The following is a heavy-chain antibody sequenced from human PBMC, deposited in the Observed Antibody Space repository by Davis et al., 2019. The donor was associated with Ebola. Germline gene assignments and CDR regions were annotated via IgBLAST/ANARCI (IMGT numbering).Heavy chain of an antibody. V-gene: IGHV1-3*01. D-gene: IGHD2-2*01. CDR1: GYTFTSYA. J-gene: IGHJ6*02. CDR2: INAGNGNT. Sequence: ASVKVSCKASGYTFTSYAMHWVRQGTGQRLEWMGWINAGNGNTKYSQKFQGRVTITRDTSASTAYMELSSLRSEDTAVYYCAREGYCSSTICLYYYYGMDVWGQGTTVTVSS. CDR3: AREGYCSSTICLYYYYGMDV.